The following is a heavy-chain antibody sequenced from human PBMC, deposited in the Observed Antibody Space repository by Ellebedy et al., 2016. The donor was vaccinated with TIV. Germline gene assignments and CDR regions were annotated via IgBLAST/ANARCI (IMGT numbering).Heavy chain of an antibody. V-gene: IGHV3-9*01. J-gene: IGHJ3*02. CDR3: EKSRGFSKGNDPFDM. CDR2: INWNSHKL. D-gene: IGHD3-10*01. CDR1: AFTFVDYA. Sequence: PGGSLRLSCVVSAFTFVDYALHWVRQAPGKGLEWVAGINWNSHKLGYAGSVEGRFTISRDNAKDHLYLQMNSLRAEDTALYYCEKSRGFSKGNDPFDMWGQGTMVTVSS.